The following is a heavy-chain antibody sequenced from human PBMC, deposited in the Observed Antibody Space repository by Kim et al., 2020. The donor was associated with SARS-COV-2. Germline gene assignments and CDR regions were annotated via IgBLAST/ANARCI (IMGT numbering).Heavy chain of an antibody. Sequence: SVKVSCKASGGTFSSYAISWVRQAPGQGLEWMGGIIPIFGTANYAQKFQGRVTITADESTSTAYMELSSLRSEDTAVYYCARVYEFDSRGYYYDYWGQGTLVTVSS. V-gene: IGHV1-69*13. J-gene: IGHJ4*02. D-gene: IGHD3-22*01. CDR1: GGTFSSYA. CDR2: IIPIFGTA. CDR3: ARVYEFDSRGYYYDY.